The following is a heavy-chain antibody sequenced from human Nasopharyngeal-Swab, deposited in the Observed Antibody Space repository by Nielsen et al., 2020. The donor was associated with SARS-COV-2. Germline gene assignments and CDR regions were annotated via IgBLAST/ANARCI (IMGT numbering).Heavy chain of an antibody. CDR3: TRDVLSNGPLPPFDY. CDR1: GFNFGDRA. CDR2: IRSRSYGGTT. Sequence: GESLKISCTRSGFNFGDRAINWVRHAPGKGVEWVGFIRSRSYGGTTHFAASVQGRFTISRDDYKSVAYLQMNRLDTEDTAVYYCTRDVLSNGPLPPFDYWGQGAPVTVSS. D-gene: IGHD1-14*01. J-gene: IGHJ4*02. V-gene: IGHV3-49*04.